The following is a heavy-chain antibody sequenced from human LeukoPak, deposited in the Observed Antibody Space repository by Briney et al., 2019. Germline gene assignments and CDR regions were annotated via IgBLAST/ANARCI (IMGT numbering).Heavy chain of an antibody. V-gene: IGHV3-23*01. CDR3: ARQRTTVTYPDY. CDR1: GFTFSSYA. Sequence: GGSLRLSCAASGFTFSSYAMSWVRQPPGKGLEWVSAISGSGGTTYYADSVKGRFTISRGNSENTLYLQMNSLRAEDTAVYYCARQRTTVTYPDYWGQGTLVTVSS. J-gene: IGHJ4*02. CDR2: ISGSGGTT. D-gene: IGHD4-11*01.